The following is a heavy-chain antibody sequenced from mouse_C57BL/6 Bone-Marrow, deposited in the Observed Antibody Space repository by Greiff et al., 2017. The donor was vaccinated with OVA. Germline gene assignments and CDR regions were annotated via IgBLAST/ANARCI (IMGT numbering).Heavy chain of an antibody. Sequence: QVQLKESGPELVKPGASVKISCKASGYTFTDYYINWVKQRPGQGLEWIGWIFPGSGSTYYNEKFKGKATLTVDKSSSTAYMLLSSLTSEDSAVYFCARPTMVTTYFDYWGQGTTLTVSS. J-gene: IGHJ2*01. D-gene: IGHD2-9*01. CDR2: IFPGSGST. CDR3: ARPTMVTTYFDY. V-gene: IGHV1-75*01. CDR1: GYTFTDYY.